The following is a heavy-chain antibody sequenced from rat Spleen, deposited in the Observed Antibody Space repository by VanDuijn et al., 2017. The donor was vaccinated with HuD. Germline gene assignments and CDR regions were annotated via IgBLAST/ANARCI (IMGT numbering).Heavy chain of an antibody. CDR1: GFTFSNYY. V-gene: IGHV5-29*01. J-gene: IGHJ4*01. Sequence: EVQLVESGGDLVQPGRSLKLSCAASGFTFSNYYMAWVRQAPTKGLEWVATISYDGSSTFHRDSVKGRFTFSRDNAKNTLYLQMDSLRSEDTATYYCTRGYDYTLDAWGQGTSVTVSS. CDR3: TRGYDYTLDA. D-gene: IGHD1-7*01. CDR2: ISYDGSST.